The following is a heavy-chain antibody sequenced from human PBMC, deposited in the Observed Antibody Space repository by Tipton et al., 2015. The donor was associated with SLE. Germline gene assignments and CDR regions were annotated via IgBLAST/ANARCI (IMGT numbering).Heavy chain of an antibody. Sequence: SLRLSCTASGFIFGDYTMTWVRQAPGKGLEWVGFIRSKAYSGTTEYAASVKGRFTISRDDSKSIAYLQMNSLKTEDTAVYYCTRDSRDWGQGTLVTVSS. CDR1: GFIFGDYT. V-gene: IGHV3-49*04. J-gene: IGHJ1*01. CDR2: IRSKAYSGTT. CDR3: TRDSRD.